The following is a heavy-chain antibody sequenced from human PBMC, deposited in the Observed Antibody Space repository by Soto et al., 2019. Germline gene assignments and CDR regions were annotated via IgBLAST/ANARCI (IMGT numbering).Heavy chain of an antibody. D-gene: IGHD3-10*01. CDR2: ISSSSSTL. J-gene: IGHJ4*02. CDR3: ARALYGSGSYYRIFGY. Sequence: GGSLRLSCAASGFTFSSYSMNWVRQAPGKGLEWVSYISSSSSTLYYADSVKGRFTISRDNANNSLYLQMNSLRAEDTAVYYCARALYGSGSYYRIFGYWGQGTLVTVSS. V-gene: IGHV3-48*01. CDR1: GFTFSSYS.